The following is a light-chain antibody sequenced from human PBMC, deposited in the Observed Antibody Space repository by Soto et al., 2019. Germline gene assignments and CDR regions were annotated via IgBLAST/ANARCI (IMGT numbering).Light chain of an antibody. V-gene: IGKV3-20*01. J-gene: IGKJ2*01. CDR2: GTS. CDR1: QSVSSSN. CDR3: QHYGSSPPDT. Sequence: EIVLTQSPGTLSLSLGERATLSCRASQSVSSSNVAWYQQKPGQAPRLLIFGTSSRAAGIPDRFSASGSGTDFSLTISRLEPEDFAVYYCQHYGSSPPDTFGQGTKLEIK.